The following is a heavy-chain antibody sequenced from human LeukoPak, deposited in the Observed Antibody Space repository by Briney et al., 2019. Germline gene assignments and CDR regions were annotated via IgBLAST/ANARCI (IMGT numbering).Heavy chain of an antibody. Sequence: SEILSLTCTVSGGSISSYYWSWIRQPPGKGLEWIGYIYYSGSTNYNPSLKSRVTISVDTSKNQFSLKLSSVTAADTAVYYCASASHSIYYYYMEVWGKGTTVTVSS. CDR3: ASASHSIYYYYMEV. V-gene: IGHV4-59*01. CDR1: GGSISSYY. CDR2: IYYSGST. D-gene: IGHD3-3*02. J-gene: IGHJ6*03.